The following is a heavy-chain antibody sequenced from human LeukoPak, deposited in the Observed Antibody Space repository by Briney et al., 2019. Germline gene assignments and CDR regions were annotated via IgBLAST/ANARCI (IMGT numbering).Heavy chain of an antibody. Sequence: PGGSLRLSCAASGFTFSDYAMSWVRQAPGKGLEWVSEISGSGDSTFYADSMKGRFTISRDNSKNTLYLQMNSLRAEDTAVYYCAKRAVAIAATSWFDYWGQGTLVTVSS. CDR2: ISGSGDST. J-gene: IGHJ4*02. D-gene: IGHD2-15*01. CDR3: AKRAVAIAATSWFDY. CDR1: GFTFSDYA. V-gene: IGHV3-23*01.